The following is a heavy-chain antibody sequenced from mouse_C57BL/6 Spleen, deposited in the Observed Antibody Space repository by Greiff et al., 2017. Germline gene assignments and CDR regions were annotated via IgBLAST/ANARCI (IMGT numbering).Heavy chain of an antibody. CDR1: GYTFTSYW. J-gene: IGHJ4*01. V-gene: IGHV1-69*01. CDR2: IDPSDSYT. Sequence: VQLQQPGAELVMPGASVKLSCKASGYTFTSYWMHWVKQRPGQGLEWIGEIDPSDSYTNYNQKFKGKSTLTVDKSSSTAYMQLSSLTSEDSAVYYCARLVLGAMDYWGQGTSVTVSS. D-gene: IGHD3-3*01. CDR3: ARLVLGAMDY.